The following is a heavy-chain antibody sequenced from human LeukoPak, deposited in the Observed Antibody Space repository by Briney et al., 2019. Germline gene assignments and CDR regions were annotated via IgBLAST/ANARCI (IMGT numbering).Heavy chain of an antibody. J-gene: IGHJ4*02. CDR3: ARGELAVNFDY. D-gene: IGHD3-3*02. V-gene: IGHV4-4*07. CDR2: IYTGGST. CDR1: GGSISSYY. Sequence: SETLSLTCSVSGGSISSYYWRWIRQPAGKGLEWIGRIYTGGSTNYNPSLKSRVTMSVETSKTQFSLKLSSVTAADTAVYYCARGELAVNFDYWGQGTLVTVSS.